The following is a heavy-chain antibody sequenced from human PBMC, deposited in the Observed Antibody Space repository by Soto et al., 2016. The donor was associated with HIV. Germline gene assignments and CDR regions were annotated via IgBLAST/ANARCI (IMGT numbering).Heavy chain of an antibody. V-gene: IGHV3-64D*06. CDR1: GFIFSDFR. J-gene: IGHJ4*02. D-gene: IGHD4-17*01. CDR3: VKETYGGPPHY. CDR2: ISSKGTST. Sequence: EVQLEESGGDLVQPGGSLRLSCSASGFIFSDFRMHWIRQCPGKGLEYVSAISSKGTSTYYADSVKGRFTISRDNSKNILFFQMTSLRIEDTAVYYCVKETYGGPPHYWGQGTLVTVSS.